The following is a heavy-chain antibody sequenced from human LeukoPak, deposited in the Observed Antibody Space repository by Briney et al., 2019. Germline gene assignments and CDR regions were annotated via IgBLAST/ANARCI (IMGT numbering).Heavy chain of an antibody. CDR1: GYTFTSYG. CDR2: ISAYNGNT. J-gene: IGHJ6*03. CDR3: ARDPRAPYYYYMDV. Sequence: ASMKVSCKASGYTFTSYGISWVRQAPGQGLEWMGWISAYNGNTNYAQKLQGRVTMTTDTSTSTAYMELRSLRSDDTAVYYCARDPRAPYYYYMDVWGKGTTVTVSS. V-gene: IGHV1-18*01.